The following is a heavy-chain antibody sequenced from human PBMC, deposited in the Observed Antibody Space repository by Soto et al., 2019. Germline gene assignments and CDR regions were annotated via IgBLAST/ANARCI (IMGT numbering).Heavy chain of an antibody. J-gene: IGHJ4*02. D-gene: IGHD4-17*01. V-gene: IGHV4-59*01. CDR3: ARWYGGSLDY. CDR1: GGCISSYY. CDR2: IYYSGST. Sequence: SETLSLTCTVSGGCISSYYWSWIRQPPGKGLEWIGYIYYSGSTNYNPSLKSRVTISVDTSKNQFSLKLSSVTAADTAVYYCARWYGGSLDYWGQGTLVTVSS.